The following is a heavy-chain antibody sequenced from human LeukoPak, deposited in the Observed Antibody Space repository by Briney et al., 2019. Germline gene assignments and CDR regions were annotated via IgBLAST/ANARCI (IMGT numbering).Heavy chain of an antibody. Sequence: PSETLSLTCAVYGGSFSGYYWSWIRQPPGKGLEWIGEINHSGSTNYNPSLKSRVTISVDTSKNQFSLKLSSVTAADTAVYYCARATYPRNAFDIWGQGTMVTVSS. V-gene: IGHV4-34*01. CDR3: ARATYPRNAFDI. CDR2: INHSGST. J-gene: IGHJ3*02. CDR1: GGSFSGYY.